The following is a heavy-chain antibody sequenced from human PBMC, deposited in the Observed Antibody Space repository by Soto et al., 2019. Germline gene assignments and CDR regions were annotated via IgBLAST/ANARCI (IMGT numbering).Heavy chain of an antibody. CDR2: INHSGST. D-gene: IGHD3-3*01. CDR3: AREGITILKRGAFDI. J-gene: IGHJ3*02. V-gene: IGHV4-34*01. Sequence: QVQLQQWGAGLLKPSETLSLTCAVYGGSFSGYYWSWIRQPPGKGLEWIGEINHSGSTYYNPSLKSRVTISVDRSKNQFSLKLSSVTAADTAVYYCAREGITILKRGAFDIWGQGTMVTVSS. CDR1: GGSFSGYY.